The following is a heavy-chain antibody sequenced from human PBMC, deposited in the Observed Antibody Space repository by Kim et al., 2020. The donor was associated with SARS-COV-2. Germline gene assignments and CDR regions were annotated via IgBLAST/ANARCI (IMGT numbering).Heavy chain of an antibody. CDR3: ARGLPGSTLFYSYYGMDV. CDR2: INHSGST. J-gene: IGHJ6*01. V-gene: IGHV4-34*01. Sequence: SETLSLTCAVYGGSFSGYYWSWIRQPPGKGLEWIGEINHSGSTNYNPSLKSRVTISVDTSKNQFSLKLSSVTAADTAVYYCARGLPGSTLFYSYYGMDV. CDR1: GGSFSGYY. D-gene: IGHD2-2*01.